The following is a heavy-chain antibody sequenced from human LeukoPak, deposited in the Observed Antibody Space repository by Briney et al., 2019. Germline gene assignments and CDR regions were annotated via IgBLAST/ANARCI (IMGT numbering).Heavy chain of an antibody. D-gene: IGHD6-19*01. V-gene: IGHV1-2*02. Sequence: ASVKVSCKASGYTFTGYYMHWVRQAPGQGLEWMGWINPNSGGTNYAQKFQGRVTMTRNTSISTAYMELSSLRSEDTAVYYCARGPHSSGWYVPLNYWGQGTLVTVSS. CDR3: ARGPHSSGWYVPLNY. CDR1: GYTFTGYY. CDR2: INPNSGGT. J-gene: IGHJ4*02.